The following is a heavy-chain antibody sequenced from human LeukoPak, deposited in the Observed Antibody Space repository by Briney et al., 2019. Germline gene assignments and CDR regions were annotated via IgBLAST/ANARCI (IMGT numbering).Heavy chain of an antibody. J-gene: IGHJ5*02. V-gene: IGHV3-23*01. Sequence: HPGGSLRLSCAASGFTFSSYAMSWVRQAPGKGLEWVSAISGSGGSTYYADSVKGRFTISRDNSKNTLYLQMNSLRAEDTAVYYCAKGYYSSSSGDGWFDPWGQGTLVTVSS. CDR3: AKGYYSSSSGDGWFDP. CDR2: ISGSGGST. D-gene: IGHD6-13*01. CDR1: GFTFSSYA.